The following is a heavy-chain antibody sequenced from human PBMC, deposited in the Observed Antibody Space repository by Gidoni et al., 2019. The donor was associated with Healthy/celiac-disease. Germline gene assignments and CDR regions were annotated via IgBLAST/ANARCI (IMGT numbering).Heavy chain of an antibody. CDR3: AKMTGDYSYYYGMDV. J-gene: IGHJ6*02. CDR2: IYYSGST. D-gene: IGHD4-17*01. CDR1: GGSLSSSSYY. V-gene: IGHV4-39*01. Sequence: QLQLPESAPGLVKPSETLSLTCTVSGGSLSSSSYYWGWIRQPPGKGLEWIGSIYYSGSTYYNPSLKSRVTISVDTSKNQFSLKLSSVTAADTAVYYCAKMTGDYSYYYGMDVWGQGTTVTVSS.